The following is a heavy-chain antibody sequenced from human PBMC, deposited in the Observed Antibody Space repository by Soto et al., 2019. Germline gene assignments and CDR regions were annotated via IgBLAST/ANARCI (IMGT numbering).Heavy chain of an antibody. D-gene: IGHD6-6*01. CDR1: GFIFDDYA. CDR2: ISWQSGSI. V-gene: IGHV3-9*01. J-gene: IGHJ4*02. Sequence: EVQLVESGGGLAQPGRSLRLSCAASGFIFDDYAMHWVRQAPGKGLEWVSGISWQSGSIRYADSVKGRFTSSRDNAKNSLYHQMNSLRVEDTALDYCANDMFSSSSAATFDYWGQGILVTVSS. CDR3: ANDMFSSSSAATFDY.